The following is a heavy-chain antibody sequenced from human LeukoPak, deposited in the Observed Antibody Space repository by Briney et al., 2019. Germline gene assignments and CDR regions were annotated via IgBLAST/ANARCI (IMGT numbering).Heavy chain of an antibody. CDR1: GFTFNDHA. J-gene: IGHJ4*02. Sequence: GGSLRLSCAASGFTFNDHAMHWVRQAPGKGLEWVSGISWNSGSIGYADSVKGRFTISRDNAKNSLYLQMNSLRAEDTALYYCAKDSYYYDSSGYYQYFDYWGQGTLVTVSS. CDR3: AKDSYYYDSSGYYQYFDY. V-gene: IGHV3-9*01. D-gene: IGHD3-22*01. CDR2: ISWNSGSI.